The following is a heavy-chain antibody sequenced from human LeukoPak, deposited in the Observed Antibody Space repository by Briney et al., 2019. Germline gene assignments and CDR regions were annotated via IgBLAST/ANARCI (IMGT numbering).Heavy chain of an antibody. Sequence: GGSLRLSCAASGFTFSHYVMSWVRQGPGKGLEWVSGISGSGGSTYYADPVKGRFTISRDNSMNTLYLQMNSLRAEDTAVYYCAKDLLLGGIAYFDHWGQGTLVTVSS. D-gene: IGHD6-13*01. CDR1: GFTFSHYV. J-gene: IGHJ4*02. CDR2: ISGSGGST. V-gene: IGHV3-23*01. CDR3: AKDLLLGGIAYFDH.